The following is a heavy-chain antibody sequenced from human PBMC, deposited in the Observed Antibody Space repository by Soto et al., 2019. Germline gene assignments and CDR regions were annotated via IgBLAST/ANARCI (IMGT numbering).Heavy chain of an antibody. J-gene: IGHJ4*02. CDR3: ARAPDGSGSYYYFDT. D-gene: IGHD3-22*01. CDR1: GFTFSNYW. V-gene: IGHV3-7*03. Sequence: PGGSLRLSCVASGFTFSNYWMSWVRQAPGKGLQWVANINRDGSEKYYVDSLKGRFTISRDNAENSLYLEMNTLRAEDTAVYYCARAPDGSGSYYYFDTWGQGTLVTVSS. CDR2: INRDGSEK.